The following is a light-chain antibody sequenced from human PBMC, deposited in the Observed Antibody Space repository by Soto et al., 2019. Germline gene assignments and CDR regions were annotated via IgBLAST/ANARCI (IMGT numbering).Light chain of an antibody. Sequence: DIQMTQSPSSLSASVGDRATITCRASQSISSYLNWYQQKPGQAPKLLIYAASSLQSGVPSRFSGSGSGTDFTLTISSLQPADVATYYCQQSYSTLYTFGQGTKLEIK. CDR2: AAS. J-gene: IGKJ2*01. CDR3: QQSYSTLYT. V-gene: IGKV1-39*01. CDR1: QSISSY.